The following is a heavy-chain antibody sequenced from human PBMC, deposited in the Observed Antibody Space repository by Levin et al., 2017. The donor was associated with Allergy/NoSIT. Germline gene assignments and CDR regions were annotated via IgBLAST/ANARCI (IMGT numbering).Heavy chain of an antibody. V-gene: IGHV4-39*01. CDR2: IYYSGST. J-gene: IGHJ4*02. CDR1: GGSISSSNYY. D-gene: IGHD6-13*01. CDR3: ARHGSGSSSSWRH. Sequence: RSQTLSLTCTVSGGSISSSNYYWGWIRQPPGKGLEWIGSIYYSGSTYYNPSLKSRVTISVDTSKNQFSLKLSSVTAADTAVYYCARHGSGSSSSWRHWGQGTLVTVSS.